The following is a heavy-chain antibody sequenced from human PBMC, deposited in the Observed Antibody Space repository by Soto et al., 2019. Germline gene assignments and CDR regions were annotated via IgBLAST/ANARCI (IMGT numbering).Heavy chain of an antibody. Sequence: GGSLRVSCAAAGCTFSNAWRNWVRQDPGKGLEWVGRIKSKTDGGTTDYAAPVKGRFTISRDDSKNTLYLQMNSLKTEDTAVYYCTTDPVTMIVVVPSSGWGQGTLVTSPQ. D-gene: IGHD3-22*01. J-gene: IGHJ4*02. CDR2: IKSKTDGGTT. CDR3: TTDPVTMIVVVPSSG. CDR1: GCTFSNAW. V-gene: IGHV3-15*07.